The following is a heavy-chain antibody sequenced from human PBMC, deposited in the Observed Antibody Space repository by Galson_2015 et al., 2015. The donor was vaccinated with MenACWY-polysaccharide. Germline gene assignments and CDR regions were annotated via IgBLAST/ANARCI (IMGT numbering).Heavy chain of an antibody. D-gene: IGHD3-22*01. V-gene: IGHV3-49*03. CDR1: GFTFGDYI. J-gene: IGHJ4*02. Sequence: SLRLSCATSGFTFGDYIMSWFRQAPGKGLEWVGFIRSKVHGETPEYAASVKGRFTMSRNDSKSIAYLHMNSLKTEDTAVYYCSRDLLYSDGSALERFAYWGQGALVTVSS. CDR2: IRSKVHGETP. CDR3: SRDLLYSDGSALERFAY.